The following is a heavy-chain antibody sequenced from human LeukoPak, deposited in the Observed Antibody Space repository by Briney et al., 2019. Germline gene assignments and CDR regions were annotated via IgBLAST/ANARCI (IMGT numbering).Heavy chain of an antibody. CDR3: ATGVDTAMVTSGY. CDR2: IYSGGST. J-gene: IGHJ4*02. D-gene: IGHD5-18*01. Sequence: GGSLRLSCAASGFTVSSNYMSWVRQAPGKGLEWVSVIYSGGSTYYADSVKGRFTISRDNSKNTLYLQMNSLRAEDTAVYYCATGVDTAMVTSGYWGQGTLVTVSS. CDR1: GFTVSSNY. V-gene: IGHV3-53*01.